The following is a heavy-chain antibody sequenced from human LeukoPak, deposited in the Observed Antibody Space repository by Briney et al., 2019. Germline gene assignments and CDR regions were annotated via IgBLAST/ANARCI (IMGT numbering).Heavy chain of an antibody. J-gene: IGHJ6*02. D-gene: IGHD5-18*01. CDR2: IIPIFGTA. CDR1: GGTFSSYA. V-gene: IGHV1-69*13. Sequence: SVKVSCKASGGTFSSYAISWVRQAAGQGLEWMGGIIPIFGTANYAQKFQGRVTITADESTSTAYMELSSLRSEDTAVYYCARGGGYSYGPSDYYYGMDVWGQGTTVTVSS. CDR3: ARGGGYSYGPSDYYYGMDV.